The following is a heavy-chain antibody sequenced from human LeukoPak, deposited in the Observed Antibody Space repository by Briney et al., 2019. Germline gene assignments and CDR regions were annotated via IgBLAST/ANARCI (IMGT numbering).Heavy chain of an antibody. V-gene: IGHV3-30*02. CDR3: AKDRYCSSTSCYTPSLFDY. Sequence: PGGSLRLSCAASGFTFSSYGMHWDRQAPGKGLEWVAFIRYDGSNKYYADSVKGRFTISRDNSKNTLYLQMNSLRAEDTAVYYCAKDRYCSSTSCYTPSLFDYWGQGTLVTVSS. J-gene: IGHJ4*02. D-gene: IGHD2-2*02. CDR1: GFTFSSYG. CDR2: IRYDGSNK.